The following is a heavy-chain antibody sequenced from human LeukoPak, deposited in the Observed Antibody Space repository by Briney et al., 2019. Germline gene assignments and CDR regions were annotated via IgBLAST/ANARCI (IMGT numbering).Heavy chain of an antibody. CDR2: IYHSGST. CDR3: ARATRTYSIAAAGPNRYFDL. CDR1: GGSISSGGHY. J-gene: IGHJ2*01. Sequence: SETLSLTCTVSGGSISSGGHYWSWIRQPPGKGLEWIGEIYHSGSTNYNPSLKSRVTISVDKSKNQFSLKLSSVTAADTAVYYCARATRTYSIAAAGPNRYFDLWGRGTLVTVSS. D-gene: IGHD6-13*01. V-gene: IGHV4-39*07.